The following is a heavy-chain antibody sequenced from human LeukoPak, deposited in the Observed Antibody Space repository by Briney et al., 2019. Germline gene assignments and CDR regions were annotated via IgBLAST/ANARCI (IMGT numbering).Heavy chain of an antibody. Sequence: ASVKVSCKASGYTFTGYYMHWVRQAPGQGLEWMGWINPNSGGTNYAQKFQGRVTMTRDTSISTAYMELSRLRSYDTAVYYCGRERWEVYYIGVVYPADPAQRNDVFEIWAKGQWSPSLQ. CDR1: GYTFTGYY. CDR2: INPNSGGT. V-gene: IGHV1-2*02. CDR3: GRERWEVYYIGVVYPADPAQRNDVFEI. D-gene: IGHD3-10*01. J-gene: IGHJ3*02.